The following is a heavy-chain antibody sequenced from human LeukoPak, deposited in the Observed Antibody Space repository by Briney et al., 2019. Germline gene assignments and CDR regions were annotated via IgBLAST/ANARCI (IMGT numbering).Heavy chain of an antibody. V-gene: IGHV4-59*01. CDR3: ARGRGGDVVVIAPYYFDY. Sequence: SETLSLTCTVSGGSISSYYWSWLRQPPGEGLEWIGYIYYSGSTNYNPSLKSRVTISVDTSKNQFSLKLSSVTAADTAVYYCARGRGGDVVVIAPYYFDYWGQGTLVTVSS. CDR1: GGSISSYY. J-gene: IGHJ4*02. CDR2: IYYSGST. D-gene: IGHD2-21*01.